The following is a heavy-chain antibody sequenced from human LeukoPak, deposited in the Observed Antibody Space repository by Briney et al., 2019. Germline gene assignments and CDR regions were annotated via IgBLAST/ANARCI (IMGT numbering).Heavy chain of an antibody. V-gene: IGHV3-7*01. CDR1: GFTFSNYW. D-gene: IGHD3-16*01. J-gene: IGHJ5*02. CDR3: ARDNDRKDDS. CDR2: MNQDGSGK. Sequence: GGSLRLSCAASGFTFSNYWMTWVRQAPGKGLEWVANMNQDGSGKYYVDSVKGRFAISRDNAKNSLYLQMNNLRVEDTAVYYCARDNDRKDDSWGQGTLVTVSS.